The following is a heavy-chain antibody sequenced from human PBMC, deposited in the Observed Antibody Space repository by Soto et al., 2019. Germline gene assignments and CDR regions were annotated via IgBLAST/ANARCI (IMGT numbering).Heavy chain of an antibody. D-gene: IGHD6-6*01. J-gene: IGHJ5*02. CDR2: INPSGGST. CDR3: ARGALGSIAARPQRGWFDP. Sequence: QVQLVQSGAEVKKPGASVKVSCKASGYTFTSYYMHWVRQAPGQGLESMGIINPSGGSTSYAQKFQGRVTMTRDTSTSTVYMELSSLRSEDTAVYYCARGALGSIAARPQRGWFDPWGQGTLVTVSS. CDR1: GYTFTSYY. V-gene: IGHV1-46*01.